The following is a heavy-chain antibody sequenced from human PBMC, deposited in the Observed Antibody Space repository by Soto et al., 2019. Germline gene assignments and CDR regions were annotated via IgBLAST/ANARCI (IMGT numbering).Heavy chain of an antibody. CDR3: AKDRKRYDFWSGYPTFDY. D-gene: IGHD3-3*01. CDR2: ISGSGGST. Sequence: GSLRLSCAASGFTFSSYAMSWVRQAPGKGLEWVSAISGSGGSTYYADSVKGRFTISRDNSKNTLYLQMNSLRAEDTAVYYCAKDRKRYDFWSGYPTFDYWGQGTLVTVSS. V-gene: IGHV3-23*01. CDR1: GFTFSSYA. J-gene: IGHJ4*02.